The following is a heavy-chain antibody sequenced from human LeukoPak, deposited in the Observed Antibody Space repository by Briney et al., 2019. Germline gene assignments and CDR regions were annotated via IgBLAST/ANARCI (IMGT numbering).Heavy chain of an antibody. CDR1: GFTFTNYP. D-gene: IGHD2-8*01. V-gene: IGHV3-30*03. CDR2: ISNDGRDK. CDR3: ARDGVIKSASCWFDS. J-gene: IGHJ5*01. Sequence: PGGSLRLSCAASGFTFTNYPLHWVRQAPGKGLQWVAVISNDGRDKHYADSVQGRFTISRDNSINTLYLQMSGLRVEDTALYYCARDGVIKSASCWFDSWGQGTLVTVSS.